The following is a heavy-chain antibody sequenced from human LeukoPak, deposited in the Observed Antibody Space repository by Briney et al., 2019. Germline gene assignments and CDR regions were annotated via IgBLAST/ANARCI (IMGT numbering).Heavy chain of an antibody. J-gene: IGHJ4*02. CDR3: VRDVFSLGDS. CDR2: INHDGTLR. CDR1: GFTFGAYG. D-gene: IGHD2/OR15-2a*01. Sequence: GGSLRLSCAASGFTFGAYGMHWVRQAPGKGLVWVSHINHDGTLRNYADSVKGRFTISRDFAKNTLYLQMNTLGAEDTAVYYCVRDVFSLGDSWGQGTLVTVSS. V-gene: IGHV3-74*01.